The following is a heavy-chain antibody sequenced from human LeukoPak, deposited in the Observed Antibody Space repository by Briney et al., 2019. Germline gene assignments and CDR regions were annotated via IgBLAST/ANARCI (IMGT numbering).Heavy chain of an antibody. CDR1: GGSISSSSYY. D-gene: IGHD1-26*01. CDR3: ARAGWEVGAKADY. Sequence: SETLSLTCTVSGGSISSSSYYWGWIRQPPGKGLEWIGSIYYSGSTYYNPSLKSRVTISVDTSKNQFSLKLSSVTAADTAVYYCARAGWEVGAKADYWGQGTLVTVSS. CDR2: IYYSGST. J-gene: IGHJ4*02. V-gene: IGHV4-39*01.